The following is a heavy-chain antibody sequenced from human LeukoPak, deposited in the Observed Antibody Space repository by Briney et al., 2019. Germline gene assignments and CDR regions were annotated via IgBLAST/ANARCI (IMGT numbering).Heavy chain of an antibody. D-gene: IGHD7-27*01. V-gene: IGHV3-23*01. CDR1: GFTFSSYA. J-gene: IGHJ4*02. CDR3: AKAQNWAFDY. CDR2: ISGSGGST. Sequence: GGSLRLSCAASGFTFSSYAMSWVRQAPGKGLEWVSAISGSGGSTYYADSVKGRFTISRDNSKNCLYLQMNGLRPEDTALYYCAKAQNWAFDYWGQGTLVTVSS.